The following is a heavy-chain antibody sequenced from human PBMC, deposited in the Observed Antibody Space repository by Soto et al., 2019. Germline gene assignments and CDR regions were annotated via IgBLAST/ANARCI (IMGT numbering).Heavy chain of an antibody. J-gene: IGHJ4*02. CDR1: GNTFTYRY. Sequence: ASLKVSCKALGNTFTYRYLHWGRQAPGQGLEWMGLIIPSGGSTYYADDVKGRFTITRDNSNNTLYLQMNSLRAEDTAVYYCAKGLEWLKKYYFDYWGQGTLVTVSS. CDR3: AKGLEWLKKYYFDY. CDR2: IIPSGGST. D-gene: IGHD3-3*01. V-gene: IGHV1-46*04.